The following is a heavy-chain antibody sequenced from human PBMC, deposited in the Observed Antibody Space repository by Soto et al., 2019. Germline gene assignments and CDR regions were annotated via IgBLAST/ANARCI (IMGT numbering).Heavy chain of an antibody. CDR3: ARGVGTMVRGALY. V-gene: IGHV1-69*02. CDR2: IIPILGIA. D-gene: IGHD3-10*01. J-gene: IGHJ4*02. Sequence: QVQLVQSGAEVKKPGSSVKVSCKASGGTFSSYTISWVRQAPGQGLEWMGRIIPILGIANYAQKFQGRVTITEDQSTSTAYMELSSLRSEDSAVYYCARGVGTMVRGALYWGQGTLVTVSS. CDR1: GGTFSSYT.